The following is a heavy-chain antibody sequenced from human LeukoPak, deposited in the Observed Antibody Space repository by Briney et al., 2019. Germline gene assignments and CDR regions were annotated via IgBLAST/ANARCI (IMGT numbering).Heavy chain of an antibody. J-gene: IGHJ6*02. Sequence: ASVRVSCKASGYTFTSYGISWVRQAPGQGLEWMGWISAYNGSTNYAQKLQGRVTMTTDTSTSTAYMELRSLRSDDTAVYYCAQDASGSYYNPLHYYHYGMDVWGQGTTVTVSS. D-gene: IGHD3-10*01. CDR1: GYTFTSYG. V-gene: IGHV1-18*01. CDR2: ISAYNGST. CDR3: AQDASGSYYNPLHYYHYGMDV.